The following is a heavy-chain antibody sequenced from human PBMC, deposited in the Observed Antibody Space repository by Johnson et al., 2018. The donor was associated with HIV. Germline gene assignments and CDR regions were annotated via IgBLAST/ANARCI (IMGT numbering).Heavy chain of an antibody. CDR1: GFSLSTYD. J-gene: IGHJ3*02. Sequence: QVQLVESGGGVVQPGRSLRLSCAASGFSLSTYDLHWVRQAPGRGLEWVSRINSDGSSTSYADSVKGRFTISRDIAKNTLYLQMNSLRAEDTAVYYCAKETRDSRSAFDIWGQGTMVTVSS. CDR2: INSDGSST. CDR3: AKETRDSRSAFDI. V-gene: IGHV3-NL1*01. D-gene: IGHD3-22*01.